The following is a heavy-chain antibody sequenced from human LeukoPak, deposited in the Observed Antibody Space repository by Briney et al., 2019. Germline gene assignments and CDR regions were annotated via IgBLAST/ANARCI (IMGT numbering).Heavy chain of an antibody. J-gene: IGHJ2*01. Sequence: GRSLRLSCAASGXTLSSYAMSWVRQAPGKGLEWVSSISGSGGSTFSADSVKGRFTISRDNSKNTLYLQMNSLRAEDTAVYYCAKNKATVVTSWYFDLWGRGTLVTVSS. CDR1: GXTLSSYA. V-gene: IGHV3-23*01. D-gene: IGHD4-23*01. CDR3: AKNKATVVTSWYFDL. CDR2: ISGSGGST.